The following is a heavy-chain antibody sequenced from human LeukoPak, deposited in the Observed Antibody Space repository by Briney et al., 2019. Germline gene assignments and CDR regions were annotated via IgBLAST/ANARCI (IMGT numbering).Heavy chain of an antibody. CDR2: IYYSGST. J-gene: IGHJ5*02. CDR3: ARDRSGYQPLYWFDP. V-gene: IGHV4-59*01. Sequence: SETLSLTCTVSGGSISSYYWSWIRQPPGKGLEWIGYIYYSGSTNYNPSLKSRVTISVDTSKNQFSLKLSSVTAADTAVYYCARDRSGYQPLYWFDPWSQGTLVTVSS. D-gene: IGHD2-2*02. CDR1: GGSISSYY.